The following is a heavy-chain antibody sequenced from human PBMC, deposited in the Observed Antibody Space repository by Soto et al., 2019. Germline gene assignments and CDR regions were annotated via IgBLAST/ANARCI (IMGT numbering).Heavy chain of an antibody. J-gene: IGHJ4*02. CDR2: IYYSGTT. CDR1: GDSITSNSYC. CDR3: ARHFSVDYFDY. V-gene: IGHV4-39*01. Sequence: SETLSLTCTVSGDSITSNSYCWAWIRQPPGKGLEWIGSIYYSGTTYYNPSLKSRVTISVDRSKNQFSLKLSSVTAATTAVYYCARHFSVDYFDYWGQGALVTVSS.